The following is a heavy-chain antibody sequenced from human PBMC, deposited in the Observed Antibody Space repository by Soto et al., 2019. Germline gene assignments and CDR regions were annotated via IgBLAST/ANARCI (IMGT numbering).Heavy chain of an antibody. V-gene: IGHV3-48*02. Sequence: LRLSCAASGFTFSSYSMNWVRQAPGKGLEWVSYISSSSSTIYYADSVKGRFTISRDNAKNSLYLQMNSLRDEDTAVYYCAGPNWNYDGGAFDIWGQGTMVTVSS. CDR3: AGPNWNYDGGAFDI. J-gene: IGHJ3*02. D-gene: IGHD1-7*01. CDR2: ISSSSSTI. CDR1: GFTFSSYS.